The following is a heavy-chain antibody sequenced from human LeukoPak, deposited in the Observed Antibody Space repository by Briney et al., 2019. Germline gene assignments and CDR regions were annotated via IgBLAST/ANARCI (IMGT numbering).Heavy chain of an antibody. Sequence: GGSPRLSCGASGFTFSTSWMIWVRQAPGKGLEWVANLNQDGGEKYYVDSVKGRFTISRDNGRNSLYLQMDSPRVEDTAVYYCVRGLYGYWGQGTLVTVSS. D-gene: IGHD4-17*01. CDR1: GFTFSTSW. CDR3: VRGLYGY. J-gene: IGHJ4*02. V-gene: IGHV3-7*03. CDR2: LNQDGGEK.